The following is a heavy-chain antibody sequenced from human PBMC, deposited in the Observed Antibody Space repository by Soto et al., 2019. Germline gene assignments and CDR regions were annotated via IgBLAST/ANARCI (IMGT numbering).Heavy chain of an antibody. Sequence: QVQLVESGGGEVQPGRSLTISCAASGFTFSTYGMHWVRQTPGKGLEWVAVISYDGTNKFYSDSVKGRFTISRDNFKNTRTLHMNSLRADDTDVYSCAKDLQSYGDYYYYCYGMDVWGLGTRVTVSS. CDR1: GFTFSTYG. CDR2: ISYDGTNK. D-gene: IGHD4-17*01. J-gene: IGHJ6*02. V-gene: IGHV3-30*18. CDR3: AKDLQSYGDYYYYCYGMDV.